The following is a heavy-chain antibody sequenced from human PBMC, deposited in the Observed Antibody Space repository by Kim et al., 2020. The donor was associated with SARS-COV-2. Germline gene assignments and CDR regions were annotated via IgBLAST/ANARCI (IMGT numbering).Heavy chain of an antibody. Sequence: SETLSLTCAVYGGSFSGYYWSWIRQPPGKGLEWIGEINHSGSTNYNPSLKSRVTISVDTSKNQFSLKLSSVTAADTAVYYCARSPGIAAAGGNWFDPWGQGTLVTVSS. CDR1: GGSFSGYY. V-gene: IGHV4-34*01. CDR3: ARSPGIAAAGGNWFDP. J-gene: IGHJ5*02. D-gene: IGHD6-13*01. CDR2: INHSGST.